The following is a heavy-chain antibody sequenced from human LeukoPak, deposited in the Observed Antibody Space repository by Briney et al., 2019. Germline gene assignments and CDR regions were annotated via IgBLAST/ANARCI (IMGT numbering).Heavy chain of an antibody. Sequence: GESLKISCKGSGYSFTSYWIGWVRQMPGKGLEWMGNIYPGDSDTRYSPSFQGQVTISADKSISTAYLQWSGLKASDTAMYYCARLYYCSGGSCYPNYYYYMDVWGKGTTVTVSS. CDR1: GYSFTSYW. J-gene: IGHJ6*03. D-gene: IGHD2-15*01. CDR2: IYPGDSDT. V-gene: IGHV5-51*01. CDR3: ARLYYCSGGSCYPNYYYYMDV.